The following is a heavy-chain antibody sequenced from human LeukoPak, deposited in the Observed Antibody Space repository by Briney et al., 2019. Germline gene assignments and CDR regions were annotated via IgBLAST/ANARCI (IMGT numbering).Heavy chain of an antibody. Sequence: GGSPRLSCAASVFTSSDYYMSWIRQAPGKGRERVSYISSSGSTIYYADSVKGRFTISRDNAKNSLYLQMNSLRAEDTAVYYCARVRRYDFWSGYYADYWGQGTLVTVSS. D-gene: IGHD3-3*01. CDR3: ARVRRYDFWSGYYADY. CDR1: VFTSSDYY. CDR2: ISSSGSTI. J-gene: IGHJ4*02. V-gene: IGHV3-11*04.